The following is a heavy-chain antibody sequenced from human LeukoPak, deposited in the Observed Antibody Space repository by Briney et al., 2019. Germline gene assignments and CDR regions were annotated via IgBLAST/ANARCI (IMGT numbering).Heavy chain of an antibody. CDR2: IYYSGST. CDR3: ANGGYCSSTSCYPNWFDP. CDR1: GGSISSGDYY. J-gene: IGHJ5*02. Sequence: TSQTLSLTCTVSGGSISSGDYYWSWIRQPPGKGLEWIGYIYYSGSTYYNPSLKSRVTISVDTSKNQFSLKLSSVTAADTAVYYCANGGYCSSTSCYPNWFDPWGQGTLVTVSS. V-gene: IGHV4-30-4*08. D-gene: IGHD2-2*01.